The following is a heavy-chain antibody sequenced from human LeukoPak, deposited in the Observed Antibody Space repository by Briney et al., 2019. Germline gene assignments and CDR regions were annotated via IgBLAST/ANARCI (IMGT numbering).Heavy chain of an antibody. J-gene: IGHJ4*02. CDR1: GFTASSSY. V-gene: IGHV3-66*01. Sequence: GGSLRLSCAASGFTASSSYMSWVRQAPGKGLEWVSVIYSGGSTYSADSVKGRFTISRDISKNTLYLQMNSLRAEDTAVYYCARDKGGAHSNWGQGTLVTVSS. D-gene: IGHD4-17*01. CDR2: IYSGGST. CDR3: ARDKGGAHSN.